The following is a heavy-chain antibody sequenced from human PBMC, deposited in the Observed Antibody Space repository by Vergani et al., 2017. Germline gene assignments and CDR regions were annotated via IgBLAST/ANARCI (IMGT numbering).Heavy chain of an antibody. CDR2: IWYDGSNK. J-gene: IGHJ4*02. Sequence: QVQLVESGGGVVQPGRSLRLSCAASGFTFSSYGMHRVRQAPGKGLEWVAVIWYDGSNKYYADSVKGRFTISRDNSKNTLYLQMNSLRAEDTAVYYCASQYSGSYYFDYWGQGTLVTVSS. CDR1: GFTFSSYG. V-gene: IGHV3-33*01. CDR3: ASQYSGSYYFDY. D-gene: IGHD1-26*01.